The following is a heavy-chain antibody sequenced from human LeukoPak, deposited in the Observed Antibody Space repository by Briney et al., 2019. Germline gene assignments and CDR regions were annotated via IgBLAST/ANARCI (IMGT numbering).Heavy chain of an antibody. CDR3: ARACYYDSMGYYYYGMDV. Sequence: SVKVSCKASGGTFSSYAISWVRQAPGQGLEWMGRIIPILGIANYAQKFQGRVTITADKSTSTAYMELSSLRSEDTAVYYCARACYYDSMGYYYYGMDVWGQGTTVTVSS. CDR1: GGTFSSYA. V-gene: IGHV1-69*04. CDR2: IIPILGIA. J-gene: IGHJ6*02. D-gene: IGHD3-22*01.